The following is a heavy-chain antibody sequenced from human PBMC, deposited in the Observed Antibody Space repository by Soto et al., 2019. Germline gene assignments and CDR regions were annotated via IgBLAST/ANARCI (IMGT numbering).Heavy chain of an antibody. V-gene: IGHV1-69*12. CDR3: ARDPCIGTTCYHDC. CDR2: IIPIFGTA. J-gene: IGHJ4*02. CDR1: GGTFNSFA. D-gene: IGHD2-2*01. Sequence: QVQLVQSGAEVKKPGSSVKVSCKASGGTFNSFAISWVRQAPGQGLEWMGGIIPIFGTANYAQKFQGRVTXTAXEXPSTGYMELSSLRSEDTAGYYCARDPCIGTTCYHDCWGQGTLVTVSS.